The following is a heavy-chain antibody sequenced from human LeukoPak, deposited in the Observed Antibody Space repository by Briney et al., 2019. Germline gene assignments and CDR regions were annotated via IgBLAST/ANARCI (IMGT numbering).Heavy chain of an antibody. D-gene: IGHD4-17*01. Sequence: GGSLRLSCAASGFTFSNYAMSWVRQAPGKGPEWVSVICGSGGSTYYADSVKGRFTISRDTSKNMLYLQMNSLRAEDTAVYYCAKAQGSYYGDFDYWGQGTLVTVSA. V-gene: IGHV3-23*01. J-gene: IGHJ4*02. CDR1: GFTFSNYA. CDR2: ICGSGGST. CDR3: AKAQGSYYGDFDY.